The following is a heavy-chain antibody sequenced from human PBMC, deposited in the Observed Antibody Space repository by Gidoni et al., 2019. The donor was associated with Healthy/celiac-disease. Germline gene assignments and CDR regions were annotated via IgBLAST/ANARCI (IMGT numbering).Heavy chain of an antibody. Sequence: EVQLVESGGGLVKPGGSLRLSCAASGFTFSSYSMNWVRQAPRKGLEWVSSISSSSYIYYADSVKGRFTISRDNAKNSLYLQMNSLRAEDTAVYYCARDMQTRDYGGNSGGYWGQGTLVTVSS. J-gene: IGHJ4*02. D-gene: IGHD4-17*01. CDR2: ISSSSYI. V-gene: IGHV3-21*01. CDR1: GFTFSSYS. CDR3: ARDMQTRDYGGNSGGY.